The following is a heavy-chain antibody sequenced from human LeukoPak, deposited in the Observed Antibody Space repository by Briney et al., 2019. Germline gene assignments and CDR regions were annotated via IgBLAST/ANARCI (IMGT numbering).Heavy chain of an antibody. CDR2: IYYSGST. CDR1: GGSLSSYY. Sequence: SETLSLTCTVSGGSLSSYYWSWIRQPPGKGLEWIGYIYYSGSTNYNPSLKSRVTISVDTSKNQFSLKLSSVTAADTAVYYCARGRSSMVRGYYYYYMDVWGKGTTVTISS. V-gene: IGHV4-59*01. D-gene: IGHD3-10*01. CDR3: ARGRSSMVRGYYYYYMDV. J-gene: IGHJ6*03.